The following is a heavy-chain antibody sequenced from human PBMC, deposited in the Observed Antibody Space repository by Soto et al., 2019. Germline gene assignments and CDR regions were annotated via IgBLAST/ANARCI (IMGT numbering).Heavy chain of an antibody. CDR1: GYTFTGYY. CDR2: INPNSGGT. CDR3: ARGLDGGDYYYYMDV. J-gene: IGHJ6*03. Sequence: ASVKVSCKASGYTFTGYYMHWVRQAPGQGLEWMGWINPNSGGTNYAQKFQGWVTMTRDTSISTAHMELSRLRSDDTAVYYCARGLDGGDYYYYMDVWGKGTTVTVSS. D-gene: IGHD2-15*01. V-gene: IGHV1-2*04.